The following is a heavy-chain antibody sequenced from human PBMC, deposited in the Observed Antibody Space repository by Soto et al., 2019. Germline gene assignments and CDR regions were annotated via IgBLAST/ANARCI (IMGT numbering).Heavy chain of an antibody. CDR2: ISYDGSNK. V-gene: IGHV3-30*18. CDR3: AKLGSGGNSGGHAFDI. Sequence: QVQLVESGGGVVQPGRSLRLSCAASGFTFSSYGMHWVRQAPGKGLEWVAVISYDGSNKYYADSVKGRFTISRDNSKNTLYLQMNSLRAEDTAVYYCAKLGSGGNSGGHAFDIWGQGTMVTVSS. J-gene: IGHJ3*02. D-gene: IGHD2-15*01. CDR1: GFTFSSYG.